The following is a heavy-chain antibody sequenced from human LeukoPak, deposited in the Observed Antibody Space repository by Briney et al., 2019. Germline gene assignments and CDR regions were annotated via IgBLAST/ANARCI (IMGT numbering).Heavy chain of an antibody. J-gene: IGHJ4*02. D-gene: IGHD6-19*01. CDR2: ISSSSSYI. CDR3: ARDSGHSSGWYRE. Sequence: PGGSLRLSCAASGFTFSSYSMIWVRQAPGKGLEWVSSISSSSSYIYYADSVKGRFTISRDNAKNSLYLQMNSLRAEDTAVYYCARDSGHSSGWYREWGQGTLVTVSS. CDR1: GFTFSSYS. V-gene: IGHV3-21*01.